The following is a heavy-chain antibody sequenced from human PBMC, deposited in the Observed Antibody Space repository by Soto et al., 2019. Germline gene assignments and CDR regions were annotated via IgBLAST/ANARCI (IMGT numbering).Heavy chain of an antibody. Sequence: QVQLVESGGDLVKPGGSLRLSCVASGFSFSDYSMTWMRQAPGGGLDFVAFLSNTAITDYYADSVKGRFTISIDNARNSIYLKMDSLRGEDAAVYYCARVLHQMLSHHHYYDSLDAWGTGTSVTVSS. J-gene: IGHJ6*04. CDR2: LSNTAITD. CDR3: ARVLHQMLSHHHYYDSLDA. V-gene: IGHV3-11*01. D-gene: IGHD3-22*01. CDR1: GFSFSDYS.